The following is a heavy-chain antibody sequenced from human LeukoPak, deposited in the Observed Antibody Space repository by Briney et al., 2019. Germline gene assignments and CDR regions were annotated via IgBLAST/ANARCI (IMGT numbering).Heavy chain of an antibody. V-gene: IGHV3-30-3*02. CDR2: ISYDGSNK. J-gene: IGHJ4*02. Sequence: PGGSLRLSCAASRFTFSNYAMHWVRQAPGKGLEWVAVISYDGSNKYCADSVKGRFTISRDNSKNTLYLQMNSLRAEDTAVYYCAKRPGGTPGGYYWGQGTLVTVSS. CDR1: RFTFSNYA. D-gene: IGHD3-16*01. CDR3: AKRPGGTPGGYY.